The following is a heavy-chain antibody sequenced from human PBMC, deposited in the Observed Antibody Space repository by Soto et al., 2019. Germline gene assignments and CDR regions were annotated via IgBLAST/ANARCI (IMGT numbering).Heavy chain of an antibody. D-gene: IGHD6-19*01. V-gene: IGHV3-23*01. CDR2: ISGSGGST. CDR1: GFTFSSYA. CDR3: AKDRSRSSGWYGAFDI. J-gene: IGHJ3*02. Sequence: GGSLRLSCAASGFTFSSYAMSWVRQAPGKGLEWVSAISGSGGSTYYADSVKGRFTISRDSSKNTLYLQMNSLRAEDTAVYYCAKDRSRSSGWYGAFDIWGQGTMVTVSS.